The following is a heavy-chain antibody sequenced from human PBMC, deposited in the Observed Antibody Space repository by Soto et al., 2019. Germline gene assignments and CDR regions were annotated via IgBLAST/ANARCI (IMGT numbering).Heavy chain of an antibody. CDR3: AKGIMITFGGVIALDAFDI. V-gene: IGHV3-9*01. Sequence: GGSLRLSCAASGFTFDDYAMHWVRQAPGKGLEWVSGISWNSGSIGYADSVKGRFTISRDNAKNSLYLQMNSLRAEDTALYYCAKGIMITFGGVIALDAFDIWGQGTMVTVSS. J-gene: IGHJ3*02. CDR2: ISWNSGSI. D-gene: IGHD3-16*02. CDR1: GFTFDDYA.